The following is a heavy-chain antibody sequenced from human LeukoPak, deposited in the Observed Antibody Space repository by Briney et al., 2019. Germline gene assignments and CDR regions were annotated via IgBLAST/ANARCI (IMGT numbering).Heavy chain of an antibody. J-gene: IGHJ4*02. D-gene: IGHD2-21*01. CDR3: AKGSRDSRPYYFDF. CDR1: GFSFNDYA. Sequence: GGSLRLSCAASGFSFNDYAMSWVRQTPGKVLEWVSAITGGGGDTYHADSVKGRFTISRDNSKNTLYFQMNGLRAEDTAVYYCAKGSRDSRPYYFDFWGQGTLVTVSS. CDR2: ITGGGGDT. V-gene: IGHV3-23*01.